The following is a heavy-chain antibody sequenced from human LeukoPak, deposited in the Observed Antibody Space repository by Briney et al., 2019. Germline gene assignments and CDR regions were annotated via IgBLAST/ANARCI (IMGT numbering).Heavy chain of an antibody. Sequence: GGSLRLSCAASGFTFSSYAMHWVRQAPGKGLEWVAVISYDGSNKYYADSVKGRFTISRDNSKNTLYLQMNSLRAEDTAVYYCARGRGDDFWSGYYYYFDYWGQGTLVTVSS. CDR3: ARGRGDDFWSGYYYYFDY. V-gene: IGHV3-30-3*01. D-gene: IGHD3-3*01. CDR1: GFTFSSYA. J-gene: IGHJ4*02. CDR2: ISYDGSNK.